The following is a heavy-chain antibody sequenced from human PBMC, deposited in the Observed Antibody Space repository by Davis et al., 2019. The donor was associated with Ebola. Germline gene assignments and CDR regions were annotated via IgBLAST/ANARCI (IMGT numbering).Heavy chain of an antibody. J-gene: IGHJ4*02. Sequence: AASVKVSCKASGYTFSNYGISWVRQAPGQGLEWMGRIIAYDGSTNYAQKLQGRVTVTTDTSASTAYMEVRGLTSDDTAVYFCARSQSTSWYGLFDYWGQGTLVTVSS. CDR1: GYTFSNYG. CDR2: IIAYDGST. D-gene: IGHD6-13*01. CDR3: ARSQSTSWYGLFDY. V-gene: IGHV1-18*01.